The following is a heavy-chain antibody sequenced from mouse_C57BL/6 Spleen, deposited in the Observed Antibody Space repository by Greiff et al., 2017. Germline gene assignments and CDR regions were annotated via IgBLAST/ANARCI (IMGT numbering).Heavy chain of an antibody. J-gene: IGHJ4*01. CDR3: VRHDGYYGNYAMDY. Sequence: DVQLVESGGGLVQPKGSLKLSCAASGFSFNTYAMNWVRQAPGTGLEWVARIRTKSNNYASYYADSVKDKFTISRDDSESMLYLQMNSLKTEDTAVYYCVRHDGYYGNYAMDYWGQGTTVTVSS. D-gene: IGHD2-3*01. V-gene: IGHV10-1*01. CDR1: GFSFNTYA. CDR2: IRTKSNNYAS.